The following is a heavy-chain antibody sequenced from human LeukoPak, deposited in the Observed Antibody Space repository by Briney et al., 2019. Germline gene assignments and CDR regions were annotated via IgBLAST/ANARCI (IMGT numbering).Heavy chain of an antibody. CDR1: GFTFSSYA. Sequence: GGSLRLSCAASGFTFSSYAMSWVRQAPGKGLEWVSAISGSGGSTYYADSVKGRFTISRDNSKNTLYLQMNSLRVEDTAVYNCARVYSSSSGKNAFDVWGQGTMVTVSS. J-gene: IGHJ3*01. CDR2: ISGSGGST. CDR3: ARVYSSSSGKNAFDV. V-gene: IGHV3-23*01. D-gene: IGHD6-6*01.